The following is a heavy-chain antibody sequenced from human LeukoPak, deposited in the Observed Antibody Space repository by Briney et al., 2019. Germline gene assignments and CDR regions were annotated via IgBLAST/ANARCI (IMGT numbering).Heavy chain of an antibody. Sequence: ASVKVSCKASGYTFTGYYFHWVRQAPGQGLEWMGWINPNSGGTKYAQKFQGRVTMTRDTSISTAYMELSRLTSDDTAVYYCARSRSDLVLLWFGESPIPPSYGMDVWGQGTTVTVSS. CDR1: GYTFTGYY. CDR2: INPNSGGT. CDR3: ARSRSDLVLLWFGESPIPPSYGMDV. D-gene: IGHD3-10*01. V-gene: IGHV1-2*02. J-gene: IGHJ6*02.